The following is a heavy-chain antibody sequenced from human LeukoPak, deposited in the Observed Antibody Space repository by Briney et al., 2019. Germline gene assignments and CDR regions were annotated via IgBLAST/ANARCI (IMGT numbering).Heavy chain of an antibody. CDR1: GFTFSGYS. D-gene: IGHD2-2*01. CDR3: ARSGCSSTSCYDYFDY. J-gene: IGHJ4*02. V-gene: IGHV3-21*04. Sequence: GGSLRLSCAASGFTFSGYSMNWVRQPPGKGLEWVSFISSSSSYIYYADSVKGRFTISRDNAKNSLYLQMNRLRADDTAVYYCARSGCSSTSCYDYFDYWGQGTLVTVSS. CDR2: ISSSSSYI.